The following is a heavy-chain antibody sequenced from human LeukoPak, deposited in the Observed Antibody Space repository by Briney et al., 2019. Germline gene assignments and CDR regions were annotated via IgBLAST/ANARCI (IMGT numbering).Heavy chain of an antibody. CDR3: ANLPGEDPHLWWFDP. D-gene: IGHD2-21*01. CDR1: GFTFSSYW. V-gene: IGHV3-7*01. CDR2: IKQDGSEK. Sequence: GGSLRLSCAASGFTFSSYWMSWVRQAPGKGLEWVANIKQDGSEKYYVDSVKGRFTISRDNAKNSLYLQMNSLRAEDTAVYYCANLPGEDPHLWWFDPWGQGTLVTVSS. J-gene: IGHJ5*02.